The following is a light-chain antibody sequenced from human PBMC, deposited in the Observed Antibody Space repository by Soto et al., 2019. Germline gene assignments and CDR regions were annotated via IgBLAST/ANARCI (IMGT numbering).Light chain of an antibody. J-gene: IGLJ1*01. Sequence: QSALTQPASVSGSPGQSITISCTETSSDVGDYKYVSWYQHHPGKAPKLMIYDVSNRPSGVSNRFSGSKSGNTASLTISGLQAEDEADYYCGSYTSSSTYVFGTATKVTVL. CDR1: SSDVGDYKY. CDR2: DVS. V-gene: IGLV2-14*03. CDR3: GSYTSSSTYV.